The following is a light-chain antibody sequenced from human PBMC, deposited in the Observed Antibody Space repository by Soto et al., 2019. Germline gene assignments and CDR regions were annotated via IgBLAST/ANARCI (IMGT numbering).Light chain of an antibody. V-gene: IGKV3-15*01. CDR1: QSVGSS. J-gene: IGKJ4*01. CDR3: QQYINRPFT. Sequence: EILMTQSPATLSVSPGERATLSCRASQSVGSSLAWYQQKPGQAPRLLMYGASTRATGIPARFSGSGSGTEFTLTISSLQSEDFALYYCQQYINRPFTFGGGTKVEIK. CDR2: GAS.